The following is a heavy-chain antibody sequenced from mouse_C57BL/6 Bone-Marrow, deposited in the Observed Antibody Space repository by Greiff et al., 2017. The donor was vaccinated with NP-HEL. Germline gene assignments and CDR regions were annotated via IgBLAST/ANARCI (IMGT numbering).Heavy chain of an antibody. D-gene: IGHD1-1*01. CDR3: ARPYYCSSYPWFAY. J-gene: IGHJ3*01. CDR1: GFSLTSYG. V-gene: IGHV2-2*01. CDR2: IWSGGST. Sequence: QVQLQQSGPGLVQPSQSLSITCTVSGFSLTSYGVHWVRQSPGKGLEWLGVIWSGGSTDYNAAFISRLSISKDNSKSQVFFKMNSLQADDTAIYYCARPYYCSSYPWFAYWGQGTLVTVSA.